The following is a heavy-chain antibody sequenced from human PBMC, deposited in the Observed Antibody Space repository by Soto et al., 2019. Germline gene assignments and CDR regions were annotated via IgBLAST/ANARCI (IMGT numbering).Heavy chain of an antibody. CDR1: GGSIISGGYS. D-gene: IGHD2-21*02. CDR2: IYKSGST. V-gene: IGHV4-30-2*01. Sequence: SDTLSLTLGVSGGSIISGGYSGSWIRQGPGKPLEWIGYIYKSGSTFYNPSLRGRLSISIDTSKNQFSLKLYSLTDADTAVYHCARTLQVCSAGDCSSRFDPWGQGALVTVSS. CDR3: ARTLQVCSAGDCSSRFDP. J-gene: IGHJ5*02.